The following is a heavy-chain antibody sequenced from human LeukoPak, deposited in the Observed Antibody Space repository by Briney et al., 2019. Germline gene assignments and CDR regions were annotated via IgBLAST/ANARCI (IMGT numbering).Heavy chain of an antibody. CDR2: IYYSGST. D-gene: IGHD3-3*01. CDR1: GGSLSSYY. V-gene: IGHV4-59*01. J-gene: IGHJ6*03. Sequence: SETLSLTCTVSGGSLSSYYWSWIRQPPGKGLEWIGYIYYSGSTNYNPSLKSRVTISVDTSKNQFSLKLSSVTAADTAVYYCAREALYYDFWSGSAYYMDVWGKGPTVPVSS. CDR3: AREALYYDFWSGSAYYMDV.